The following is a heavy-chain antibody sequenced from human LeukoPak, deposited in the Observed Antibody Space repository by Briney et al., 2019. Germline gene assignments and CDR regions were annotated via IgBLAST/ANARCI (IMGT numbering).Heavy chain of an antibody. J-gene: IGHJ4*02. V-gene: IGHV3-23*01. CDR3: AKGWDSSSWFFDY. CDR1: GFTFSSYA. CDR2: ISGSGGST. D-gene: IGHD6-13*01. Sequence: GGSLRLSCAASGFTFSSYAMSWVRQAPGKGLEWVSAISGSGGSTYYADSVKGRLTISRDNSKNTLYLQMNSLRAEDTAVYYCAKGWDSSSWFFDYWGQGTLATVSS.